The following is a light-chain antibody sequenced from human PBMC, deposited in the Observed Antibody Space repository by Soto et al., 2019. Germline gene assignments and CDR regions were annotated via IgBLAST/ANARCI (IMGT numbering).Light chain of an antibody. CDR3: AAWDDSLSGHNYV. Sequence: QAVVTQPPSASGTPGQRVTISCSGSSSNIGSNYVYWYQQLPGTAPKLLIYRNNQRPSGVPDRFSGSKSGTSASLAISGLRSEDEADYYSAAWDDSLSGHNYVFGTGTKLTVL. CDR1: SSNIGSNY. CDR2: RNN. J-gene: IGLJ1*01. V-gene: IGLV1-47*01.